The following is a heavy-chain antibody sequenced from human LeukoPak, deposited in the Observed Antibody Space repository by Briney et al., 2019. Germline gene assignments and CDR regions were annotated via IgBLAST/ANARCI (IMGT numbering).Heavy chain of an antibody. CDR1: GGSISSGDYY. CDR2: IYYSGST. J-gene: IGHJ4*02. Sequence: SQTLSLTCTVSGGSISSGDYYRSWIRQPPGKGLEWIGYIYYSGSTYYNPSLKSRVTISVDTSKNQFSLKLSSVTAADTAVYYCATYDSSGYYRYYFDYWGQGTLVTVSP. V-gene: IGHV4-30-4*01. D-gene: IGHD3-22*01. CDR3: ATYDSSGYYRYYFDY.